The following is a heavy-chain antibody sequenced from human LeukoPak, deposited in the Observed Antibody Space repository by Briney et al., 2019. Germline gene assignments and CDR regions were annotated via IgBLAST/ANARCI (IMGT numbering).Heavy chain of an antibody. CDR1: GFTFSSYS. J-gene: IGHJ4*02. V-gene: IGHV3-21*01. CDR3: ARDPFVCSGGSCYPH. CDR2: ISSSSRYI. Sequence: GGSLRLFCAASGFTFSSYSMNWVRQAPGKGLEWVSSISSSSRYIYYADSVKGRFTISRDNAKNSLYLQMNSLRAEDTAVYYCARDPFVCSGGSCYPHWGQGTLVTVSS. D-gene: IGHD2-15*01.